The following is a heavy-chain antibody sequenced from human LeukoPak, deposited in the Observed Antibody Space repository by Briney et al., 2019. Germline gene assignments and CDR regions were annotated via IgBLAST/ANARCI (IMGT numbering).Heavy chain of an antibody. D-gene: IGHD3-3*01. J-gene: IGHJ6*02. CDR3: AKCATENAPSTYNVLRFLEWLLHYGMDV. Sequence: PGGSLRLSCAASGFTFSSYAMSWVRQAPGKGLEWVSAISGSGGSTYYADSVKGRFTISRDKSKNTLYLQMNSLRAEDTAVYYCAKCATENAPSTYNVLRFLEWLLHYGMDVWGQGTTVTVSS. CDR2: ISGSGGST. CDR1: GFTFSSYA. V-gene: IGHV3-23*01.